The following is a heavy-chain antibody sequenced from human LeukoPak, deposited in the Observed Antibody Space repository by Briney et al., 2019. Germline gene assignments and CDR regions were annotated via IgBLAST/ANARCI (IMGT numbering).Heavy chain of an antibody. D-gene: IGHD2-15*01. V-gene: IGHV1-18*01. CDR2: ISGYNGKT. CDR1: GYTFNTYG. CDR3: AGAGAVVDNWFDP. J-gene: IGHJ5*02. Sequence: ASVKLSCKASGYTFNTYGITWVRQAPGQGLEWMGWISGYNGKTKYAQKLQDRVTMTTDTSTTTAYMELRSLTSDGTAVYSCAGAGAVVDNWFDPWGQGTLVTVSS.